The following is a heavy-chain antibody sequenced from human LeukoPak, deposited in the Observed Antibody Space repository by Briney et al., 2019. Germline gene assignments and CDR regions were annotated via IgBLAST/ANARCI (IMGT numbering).Heavy chain of an antibody. CDR1: GFTFTNYV. V-gene: IGHV3-23*01. J-gene: IGHJ4*02. Sequence: SGGSLRLSCAASGFTFTNYVMTWVRQAPGKGLEWVSAISGSGGSTYYADSVKGRFPVSRDNSKNTVYLQMNSLRAEDTAVYYCARGNWNKLEVFDYWGQGTLVTVAS. D-gene: IGHD1/OR15-1a*01. CDR3: ARGNWNKLEVFDY. CDR2: ISGSGGST.